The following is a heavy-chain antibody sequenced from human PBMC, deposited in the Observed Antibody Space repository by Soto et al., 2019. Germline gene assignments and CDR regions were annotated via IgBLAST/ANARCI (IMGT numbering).Heavy chain of an antibody. CDR1: GFTFSSYE. CDR2: ISSSGSTI. J-gene: IGHJ4*02. V-gene: IGHV3-48*03. CDR3: ARDTGYSYGNDY. D-gene: IGHD5-18*01. Sequence: EVQLVESGGGLVQPGGSLRLSCAASGFTFSSYEMNWVRQAPGKGLEWVSYISSSGSTIYYADSVKGRFTISRDNAKNSLYLQMNSLRAEDTAVYYCARDTGYSYGNDYWGQGTLVTVSS.